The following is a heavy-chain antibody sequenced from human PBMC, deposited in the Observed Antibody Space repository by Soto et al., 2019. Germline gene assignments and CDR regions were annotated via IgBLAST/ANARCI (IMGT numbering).Heavy chain of an antibody. Sequence: ASVKVSCKASGYTFTSYYMHWVRQAPGQGLEWMGIINPSGGSTSYAQKFQGRVTMTRDTSTSTVYMELSSLRSEDTAVYYCAREALGDSSGYYSGPIFDYYYYGMDVWGQGTTVTVSS. J-gene: IGHJ6*02. CDR3: AREALGDSSGYYSGPIFDYYYYGMDV. CDR2: INPSGGST. CDR1: GYTFTSYY. D-gene: IGHD3-22*01. V-gene: IGHV1-46*01.